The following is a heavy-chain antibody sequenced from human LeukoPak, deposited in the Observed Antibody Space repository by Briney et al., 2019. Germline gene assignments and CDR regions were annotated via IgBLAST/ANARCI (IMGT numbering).Heavy chain of an antibody. CDR2: INPNSGGT. V-gene: IGHV1-2*02. D-gene: IGHD3-22*01. CDR1: GYTFTGYY. CDR3: ARDRTYYYDSSGSGFDY. J-gene: IGHJ4*02. Sequence: ASVKVSCKASGYTFTGYYMRWVRQAPGQGLEWMGWINPNSGGTNYAQKFQGRVTMTRDTSISTAYMELSRLRSGDTAVYYCARDRTYYYDSSGSGFDYWGQGTLVTVSS.